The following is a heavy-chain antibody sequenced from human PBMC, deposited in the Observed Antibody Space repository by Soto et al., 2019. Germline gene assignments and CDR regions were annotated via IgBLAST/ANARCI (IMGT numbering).Heavy chain of an antibody. D-gene: IGHD3-22*01. Sequence: GGSLRLSCAASGFTFSSYAMSWVRQAPGKGLEWVSAISGSGGSTYYADSVKGRFTISRDNSKNTLYLQMNSLRAEDTAVYYCAKGLYDGSGYYLGNYYYYGMDVWGQGTTVTVSS. J-gene: IGHJ6*02. V-gene: IGHV3-23*01. CDR2: ISGSGGST. CDR1: GFTFSSYA. CDR3: AKGLYDGSGYYLGNYYYYGMDV.